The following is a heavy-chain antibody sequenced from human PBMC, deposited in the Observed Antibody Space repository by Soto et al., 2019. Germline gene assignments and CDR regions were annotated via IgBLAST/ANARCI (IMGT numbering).Heavy chain of an antibody. Sequence: GGSLRLSCAASEFTFSSYGMHWVRQAPGKGLDWVAVIWYDGSNKYYADSVKGRFTISRDTSKNTLYLQMNSLRAEDTAVYYCARDRPYYDILTGYYTTPPFDYWGQGTLVTVSS. V-gene: IGHV3-33*01. CDR2: IWYDGSNK. J-gene: IGHJ4*02. CDR1: EFTFSSYG. D-gene: IGHD3-9*01. CDR3: ARDRPYYDILTGYYTTPPFDY.